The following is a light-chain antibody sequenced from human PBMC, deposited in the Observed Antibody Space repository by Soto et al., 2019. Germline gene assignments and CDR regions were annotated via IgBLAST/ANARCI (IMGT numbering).Light chain of an antibody. CDR1: SSDVGGYNY. Sequence: QSALTQPASVSGSPGQSITISCTGTSSDVGGYNYVSWYQQHPGKAPKFMIYDVSNRPSGVSNRFSGSKSGNTASLTISGLQAEYVADYYCSSYTTRNTRQIAFGTWTKVTVL. CDR3: SSYTTRNTRQIA. J-gene: IGLJ1*01. V-gene: IGLV2-14*01. CDR2: DVS.